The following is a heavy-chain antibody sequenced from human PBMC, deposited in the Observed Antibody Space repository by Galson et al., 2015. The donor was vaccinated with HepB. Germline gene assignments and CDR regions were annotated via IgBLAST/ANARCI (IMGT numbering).Heavy chain of an antibody. Sequence: SLRLSCAASGFTFSSYAMHWVRQAPGKGLEYVSAISSNGGSTYYADSVKGRFTISRDNSKNTLYLQMSSLRAEDTAVYYCVKDRTPRGYSYGTGTFDYWGQGTLVTVSS. J-gene: IGHJ4*02. CDR1: GFTFSSYA. V-gene: IGHV3-64D*06. CDR2: ISSNGGST. CDR3: VKDRTPRGYSYGTGTFDY. D-gene: IGHD5-18*01.